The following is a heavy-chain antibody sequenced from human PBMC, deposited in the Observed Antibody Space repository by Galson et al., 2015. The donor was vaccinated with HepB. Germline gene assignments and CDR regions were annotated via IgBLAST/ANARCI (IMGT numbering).Heavy chain of an antibody. J-gene: IGHJ6*02. CDR1: GFTFSSYG. D-gene: IGHD2-15*01. CDR2: IWYDGSNK. V-gene: IGHV3-33*08. Sequence: SLRLSCAASGFTFSSYGMHWVRQAPGKGLEWVAVIWYDGSNKYYADSVKGRFTISRDNSKNTLYLQMNSLRAEDTAVYYCAREWGDCSGGSCYSFYYYGMDVWGQGTTVTVSS. CDR3: AREWGDCSGGSCYSFYYYGMDV.